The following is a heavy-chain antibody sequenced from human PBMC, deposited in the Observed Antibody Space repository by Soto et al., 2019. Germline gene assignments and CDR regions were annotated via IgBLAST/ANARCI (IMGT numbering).Heavy chain of an antibody. Sequence: ASVKVSCKASGYTFTSYAMHWVRHAPGQRLEWMGWINAGNGNTKYSQKFQGRVTITRDTSASTAYMELSSLRSDDTAVYYCARSPPPGGGDCYPPNWFDPWGQGTLVTVSS. CDR2: INAGNGNT. V-gene: IGHV1-3*01. J-gene: IGHJ5*02. CDR3: ARSPPPGGGDCYPPNWFDP. CDR1: GYTFTSYA. D-gene: IGHD2-21*02.